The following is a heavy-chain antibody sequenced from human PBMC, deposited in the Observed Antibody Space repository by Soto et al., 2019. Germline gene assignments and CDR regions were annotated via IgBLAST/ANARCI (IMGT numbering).Heavy chain of an antibody. J-gene: IGHJ4*02. CDR2: ISSSSYI. CDR3: ARGPIWGSYRSXFDF. V-gene: IGHV3-21*01. CDR1: GFTFSSYS. Sequence: PGGSLRLSCAASGFTFSSYSMNWVRQAPGKGLEWVSSISSSSYIYYADSVKGRFTISRDNAKNSLYLQMNSLRAEDTAVYYCARGPIWGSYRSXFDFWGQGTLVTVSS. D-gene: IGHD3-16*02.